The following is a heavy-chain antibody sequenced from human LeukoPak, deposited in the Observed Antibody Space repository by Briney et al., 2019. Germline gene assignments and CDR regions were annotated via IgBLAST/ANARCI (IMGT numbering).Heavy chain of an antibody. Sequence: GGSLRLSCAASGFTFSTYDMSWVRQAPGKGLEWVSVISGSGTNAYYADSVKGRFTISRDNSKNTLYLQMSSLRGQDTAIYYCVKDRAAVLEYWGQGTLVTVSS. V-gene: IGHV3-23*01. CDR2: ISGSGTNA. D-gene: IGHD2-15*01. CDR1: GFTFSTYD. CDR3: VKDRAAVLEY. J-gene: IGHJ4*02.